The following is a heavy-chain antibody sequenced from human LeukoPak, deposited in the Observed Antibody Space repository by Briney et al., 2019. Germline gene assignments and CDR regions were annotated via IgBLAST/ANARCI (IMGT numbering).Heavy chain of an antibody. Sequence: GGSLRLSCAASGFTFSSYGMHWVRQAPGKGLEWVAVIWYDGSNKYYADSVKGRFTISRDNSKNTLCLQMNSLRAEDTAVYYCARDRGRRYDYVWGSPLGYWGQGTLVTVSS. CDR3: ARDRGRRYDYVWGSPLGY. CDR2: IWYDGSNK. J-gene: IGHJ4*02. V-gene: IGHV3-33*01. CDR1: GFTFSSYG. D-gene: IGHD3-16*01.